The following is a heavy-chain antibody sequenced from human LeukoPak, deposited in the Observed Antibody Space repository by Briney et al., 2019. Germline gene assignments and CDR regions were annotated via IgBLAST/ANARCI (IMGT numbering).Heavy chain of an antibody. CDR2: ISGSGGST. Sequence: GGSLRLSCAASGFTFSSYAMSWVRQAPGKGLEWVSAISGSGGSTYYADSVKGRFTISRDNSKNTLYLQMNSLRAEDTALYYCARPPKSSNYYYYYMDVWGKGTTVTVSS. D-gene: IGHD4-11*01. J-gene: IGHJ6*03. CDR1: GFTFSSYA. V-gene: IGHV3-23*01. CDR3: ARPPKSSNYYYYYMDV.